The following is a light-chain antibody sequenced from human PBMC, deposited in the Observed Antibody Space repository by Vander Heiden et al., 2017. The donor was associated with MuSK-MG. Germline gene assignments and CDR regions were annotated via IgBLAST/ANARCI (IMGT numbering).Light chain of an antibody. CDR2: EDT. Sequence: SYELIQPPSVSVSPGQTASITCSGDKLGNQYASWYQQKTGQPPVLVLYEDTKLPSGIPERFSASHSGNTTTLTISGTQAMDEADFYCQAGDSSTAAFGGGNKLTVL. CDR3: QAGDSSTAA. CDR1: KLGNQY. J-gene: IGLJ2*01. V-gene: IGLV3-1*01.